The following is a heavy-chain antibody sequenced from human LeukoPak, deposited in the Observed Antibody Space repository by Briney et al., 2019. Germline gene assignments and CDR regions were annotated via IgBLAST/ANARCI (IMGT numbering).Heavy chain of an antibody. V-gene: IGHV3-30*02. D-gene: IGHD3-3*01. CDR1: GLTFSSHG. Sequence: HPGGSLILSCAASGLTFSSHGMHWVRQAPGKGLEWVAFIHYDGSIKYFADSVRGRFTISRDNSKNTLYLQMNSLRPDDTAVYYCANSLMEGSNYFDYWGQGTLVTVSS. J-gene: IGHJ4*02. CDR3: ANSLMEGSNYFDY. CDR2: IHYDGSIK.